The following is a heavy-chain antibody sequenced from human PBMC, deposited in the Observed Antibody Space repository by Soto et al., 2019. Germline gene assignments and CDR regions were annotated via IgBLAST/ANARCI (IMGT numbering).Heavy chain of an antibody. CDR2: INHSGST. Sequence: PSETLSLTCAVYGGSFSGYYWSWIRQPPGKGLEWIGEINHSGSTNYDPSLKXXXTISVDTSKNQFSLKLSSVTAADTAVYYCASVDTAMVTFDYWGQGTLVTVSS. V-gene: IGHV4-34*01. J-gene: IGHJ4*02. CDR1: GGSFSGYY. D-gene: IGHD5-18*01. CDR3: ASVDTAMVTFDY.